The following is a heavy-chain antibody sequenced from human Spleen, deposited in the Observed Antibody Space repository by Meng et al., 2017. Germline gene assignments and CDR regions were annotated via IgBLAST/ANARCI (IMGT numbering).Heavy chain of an antibody. Sequence: GGSLRLSCEGSGFTFSNAYMTWVRQASGKGLEWVGRIGSTRKNYATAYAASMRGKFTISRDDSKNTAYLQMNNLKTEDTAVYYCTIYTSGHIWGQGTTVTVSS. CDR3: TIYTSGHI. CDR2: IGSTRKNYAT. V-gene: IGHV3-73*01. D-gene: IGHD6-19*01. J-gene: IGHJ3*02. CDR1: GFTFSNAY.